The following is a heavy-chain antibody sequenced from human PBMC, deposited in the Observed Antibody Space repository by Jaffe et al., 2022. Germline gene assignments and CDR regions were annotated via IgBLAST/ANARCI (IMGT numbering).Heavy chain of an antibody. Sequence: QVQLVQSGAEVKKPGASVKVSCKASGYTFTSYYMHWVRQAPGQGLEWMGIINPSGGSTSYAQKFQGRVTMTRDTSTSTVYMELSSLRSEDTAVYYCARDSIPGITMVRGAGYYYMDVWGKGTTVTVSS. J-gene: IGHJ6*03. CDR2: INPSGGST. D-gene: IGHD3-10*01. V-gene: IGHV1-46*01. CDR1: GYTFTSYY. CDR3: ARDSIPGITMVRGAGYYYMDV.